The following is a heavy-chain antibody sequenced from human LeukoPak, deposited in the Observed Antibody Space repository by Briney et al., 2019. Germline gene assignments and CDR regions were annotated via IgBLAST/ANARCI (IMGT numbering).Heavy chain of an antibody. CDR3: ARVGPYYYDSSGYVAYYGMDV. J-gene: IGHJ6*02. Sequence: SETLSLTCTVSGYSISSNYNWGWIRQPPGKGLEWIGNIYHSGSPYYNPSLKSRVTISVDTSKNQFSLKLTSVTAADTAVYYCARVGPYYYDSSGYVAYYGMDVWGQGTTVTVSS. D-gene: IGHD3-22*01. CDR1: GYSISSNYN. V-gene: IGHV4-38-2*02. CDR2: IYHSGSP.